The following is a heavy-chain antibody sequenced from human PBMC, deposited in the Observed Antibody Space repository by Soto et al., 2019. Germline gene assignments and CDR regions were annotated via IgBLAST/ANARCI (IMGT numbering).Heavy chain of an antibody. V-gene: IGHV1-18*04. CDR1: GYTFTSYG. Sequence: GASVKVSCKASGYTFTSYGITWVRQAPGQGLEWMGWISGYNGNANYAQKLQGRVTMTTDTSTRTAYMELRSLRSDDTAVYYCARAVRVTTVTTWWFGPWGQGTLVTVSS. CDR2: ISGYNGNA. J-gene: IGHJ5*02. D-gene: IGHD4-17*01. CDR3: ARAVRVTTVTTWWFGP.